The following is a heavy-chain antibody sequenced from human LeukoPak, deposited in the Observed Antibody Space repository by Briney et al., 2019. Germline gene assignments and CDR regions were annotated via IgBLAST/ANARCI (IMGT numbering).Heavy chain of an antibody. V-gene: IGHV3-64*01. Sequence: GSLRLSCAASGFTFTTYTIHWVCQAPGQGLEYVSAVVGNGGTTYYANSVKGRFTISRDNSKNTVYLQMGSLRAEDTAVYYCARERAFYYFDYWGQGALVTVSS. CDR3: ARERAFYYFDY. CDR1: GFTFTTYT. CDR2: VVGNGGTT. J-gene: IGHJ4*02.